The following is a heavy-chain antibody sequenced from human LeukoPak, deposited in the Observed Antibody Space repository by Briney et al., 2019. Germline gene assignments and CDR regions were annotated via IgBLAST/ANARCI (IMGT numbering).Heavy chain of an antibody. CDR3: ARASGSYCGGDCFNIFDS. Sequence: EGSLRLSCAASGFTFDDDAMHWVRQAPGKGLEWISLIGGDGTGRYYADSVKGRFTISRDNAKNSLYLQMNSLRAEDTAVYYCARASGSYCGGDCFNIFDSWGQGTLVTVSS. D-gene: IGHD2-21*02. CDR1: GFTFDDDA. V-gene: IGHV3-43*02. CDR2: IGGDGTGR. J-gene: IGHJ4*02.